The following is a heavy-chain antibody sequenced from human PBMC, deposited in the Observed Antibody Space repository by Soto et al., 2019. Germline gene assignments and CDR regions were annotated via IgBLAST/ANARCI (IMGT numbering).Heavy chain of an antibody. Sequence: QVQLVESGGGAVQPGRSLRLSCAASGFTFDSHGMRWVRQAPGKGLEWVAVISSDGNNKYYADSVKGRFTISRDNFNNILYLQMISLRAEDTAVYYCAKDLLPNTVTTCGSWGQGTLVTVSS. D-gene: IGHD4-17*01. CDR1: GFTFDSHG. J-gene: IGHJ5*02. CDR2: ISSDGNNK. CDR3: AKDLLPNTVTTCGS. V-gene: IGHV3-30*18.